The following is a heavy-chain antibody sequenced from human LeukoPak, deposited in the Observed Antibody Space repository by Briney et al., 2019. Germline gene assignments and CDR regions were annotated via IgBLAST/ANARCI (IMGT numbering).Heavy chain of an antibody. CDR2: IFSIGNA. J-gene: IGHJ2*01. CDR1: GGSFGTFY. V-gene: IGHV4-4*07. D-gene: IGHD1-7*01. CDR3: ARWAHSVNYKSWFFDL. Sequence: DPSETLSLTCSVSGGSFGTFYGSWIRQPAGKGLEWLGRIFSIGNANYHPSLKSRLTMSVDTSKNEFSLRLNSVTAAAPAVNYCARWAHSVNYKSWFFDLWGRGILVTVSS.